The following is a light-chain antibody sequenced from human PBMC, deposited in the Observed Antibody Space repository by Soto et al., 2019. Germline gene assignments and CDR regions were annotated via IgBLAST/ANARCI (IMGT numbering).Light chain of an antibody. CDR1: QNLGTLY. CDR2: SAS. Sequence: EIVLTQSPGTLSLSPGERGTLSCRSSQNLGTLYLAWFQQKSGQAPRLLIYSASRRATGIPDRFTGSGSGTDFTVTISSLEPEDFAVYYCQQRSSWPITFGPGTRLEI. V-gene: IGKV3D-20*02. CDR3: QQRSSWPIT. J-gene: IGKJ5*01.